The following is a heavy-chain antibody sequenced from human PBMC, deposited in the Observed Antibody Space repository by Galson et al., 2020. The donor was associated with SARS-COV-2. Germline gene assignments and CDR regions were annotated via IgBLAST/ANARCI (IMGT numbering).Heavy chain of an antibody. CDR3: ATEGRPLRFLDY. V-gene: IGHV4-39*01. Sequence: ASETLSLTCTVSGASMSSPYYYWAWIRQSPERGLEWIGSIYHSGSTYYNPSLKSRVIISVDPSNNQFFLRLNSVTIADSAVYYCATEGRPLRFLDYWDQGTLVSVSA. CDR1: GASMSSPYYY. J-gene: IGHJ4*02. D-gene: IGHD5-12*01. CDR2: IYHSGST.